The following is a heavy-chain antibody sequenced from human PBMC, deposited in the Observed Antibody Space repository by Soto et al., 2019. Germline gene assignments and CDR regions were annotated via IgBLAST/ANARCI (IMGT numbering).Heavy chain of an antibody. CDR1: GYTFTSYY. V-gene: IGHV1-46*03. Sequence: QVQLVQSGAEVKKPGASVKVSCKASGYTFTSYYMHWVRQAPGQGLEWMGIINPSGGSTSYAQKFQGRVTVTRDTSTSTVYMELSSLRSEDTAVYYCARGGSMITFGGVIVIPSGGFDYWGQGTLVTVSS. D-gene: IGHD3-16*02. CDR2: INPSGGST. CDR3: ARGGSMITFGGVIVIPSGGFDY. J-gene: IGHJ4*02.